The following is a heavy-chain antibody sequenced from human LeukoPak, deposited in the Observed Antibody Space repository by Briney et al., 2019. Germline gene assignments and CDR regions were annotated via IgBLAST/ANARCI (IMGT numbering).Heavy chain of an antibody. V-gene: IGHV4-34*01. D-gene: IGHD5-18*01. CDR2: INHSGST. CDR3: ATLGYSYGTDY. J-gene: IGHJ4*02. CDR1: GGSFSGYY. Sequence: SETLSLTCAVYGGSFSGYYWSWIRQPPGKGLEWIGEINHSGSTNYNPSLKSRVTISADTSKNHVSLKLSSVTAADTAVYYCATLGYSYGTDYWGQGTPVTVSS.